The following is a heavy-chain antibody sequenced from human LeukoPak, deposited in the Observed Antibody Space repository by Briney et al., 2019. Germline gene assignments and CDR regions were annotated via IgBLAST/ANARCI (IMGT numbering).Heavy chain of an antibody. CDR3: ARVRYRLAETYIDY. D-gene: IGHD3-16*01. J-gene: IGHJ4*02. V-gene: IGHV3-53*01. Sequence: GGSLRLSCAASGFTFSSYWMHWVRQAPGKGLEWVSVIYSGGSTYYADSVKGRFTISRDNSKNTLYLQMNSLRAEDTAVYYCARVRYRLAETYIDYWGQGTLVTVSS. CDR1: GFTFSSYW. CDR2: IYSGGST.